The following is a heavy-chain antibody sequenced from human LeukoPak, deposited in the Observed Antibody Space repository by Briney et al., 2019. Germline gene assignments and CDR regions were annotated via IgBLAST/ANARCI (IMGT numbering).Heavy chain of an antibody. CDR1: DGSISSYY. CDR3: ARSEYSSSQPVMYFDY. CDR2: IYYSGST. Sequence: SETLSLTCTVSDGSISSYYWSWIRQPPGKGLEWIGYIYYSGSTNYNPSLKSRVTISVDTSKNQFSLKLSSVTAADTAVYYCARSEYSSSQPVMYFDYWGQGTLVTVSS. V-gene: IGHV4-59*12. J-gene: IGHJ4*02. D-gene: IGHD6-6*01.